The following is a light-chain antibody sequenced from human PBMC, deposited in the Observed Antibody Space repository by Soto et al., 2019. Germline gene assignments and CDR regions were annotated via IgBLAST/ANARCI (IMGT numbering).Light chain of an antibody. CDR3: QQYGSSGYT. CDR2: GAS. CDR1: QSVSSSY. Sequence: EIVLTQSPGTLSLSPGERATLSCRASQSVSSSYLAWYQQKPGQAPRLLIYGASSRATGIPDRFSGSEYGTDFTLTINRLEPEDFAVYYCQQYGSSGYTFGQGTKLEIK. V-gene: IGKV3-20*01. J-gene: IGKJ2*01.